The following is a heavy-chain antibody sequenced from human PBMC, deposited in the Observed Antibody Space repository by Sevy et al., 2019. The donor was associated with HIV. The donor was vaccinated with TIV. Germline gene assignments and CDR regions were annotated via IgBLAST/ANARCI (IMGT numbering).Heavy chain of an antibody. CDR3: AKHRDYDSGGYKGYFFDS. V-gene: IGHV3-23*01. D-gene: IGHD3-22*01. Sequence: GGSLRLSCAASGFTFSGYAMTWVRQAPGKGLEWVSAISGSSGYTYYAHSVEGRFTIARDNSRNTLYLQMNSLSAEDTALYYCAKHRDYDSGGYKGYFFDSWGQGTLVTVSS. CDR1: GFTFSGYA. J-gene: IGHJ4*02. CDR2: ISGSSGYT.